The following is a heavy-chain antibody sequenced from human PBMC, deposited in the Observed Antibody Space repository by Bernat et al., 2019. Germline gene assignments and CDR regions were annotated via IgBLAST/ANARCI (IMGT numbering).Heavy chain of an antibody. Sequence: EVQLVESGGGLVQPGGSLRLSCAASGFTFSNYNMNWVRQAPGKGLEWVSYISSSSDTIYYADSLQCPFTISRDNAKNSLYLQMNSLRDEDTAVYYCARTYYGFWIGFDYWGQGTLVTVSS. V-gene: IGHV3-48*02. CDR2: ISSSSDTI. D-gene: IGHD3-3*01. J-gene: IGHJ4*02. CDR3: ARTYYGFWIGFDY. CDR1: GFTFSNYN.